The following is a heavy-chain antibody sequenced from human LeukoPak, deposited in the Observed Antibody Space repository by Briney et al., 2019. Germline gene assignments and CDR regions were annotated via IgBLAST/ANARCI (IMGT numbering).Heavy chain of an antibody. D-gene: IGHD1-26*01. V-gene: IGHV1-2*02. Sequence: GASVKVSCKASGYTFTGYYMHWVRQAPGQGLEWMGWINPNSGGTNYAQKFQGRVTMTRNTSISTAYMELSSLRSEDTAVYYCAISGGSYSPFDYWGQGTLVTVSS. J-gene: IGHJ4*02. CDR3: AISGGSYSPFDY. CDR1: GYTFTGYY. CDR2: INPNSGGT.